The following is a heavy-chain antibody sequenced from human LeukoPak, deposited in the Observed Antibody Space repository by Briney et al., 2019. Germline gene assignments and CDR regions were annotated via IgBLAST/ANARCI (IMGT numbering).Heavy chain of an antibody. V-gene: IGHV1-8*01. Sequence: GASVKVSCKASGYTFTSYDINWVRQATGQGLEWMGWMNPNSGNTGYAQKFQGRVTMTRNTSISTAYMELSGLRSEDTAVYYCARGGPSRYCSSTSCYDLWGQGTLVTVSS. CDR1: GYTFTSYD. CDR3: ARGGPSRYCSSTSCYDL. J-gene: IGHJ4*02. D-gene: IGHD2-2*01. CDR2: MNPNSGNT.